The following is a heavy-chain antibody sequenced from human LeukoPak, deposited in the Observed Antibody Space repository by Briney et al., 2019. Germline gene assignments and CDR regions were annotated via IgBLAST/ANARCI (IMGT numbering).Heavy chain of an antibody. V-gene: IGHV4-61*01. CDR1: GGSISSSSYY. D-gene: IGHD1-14*01. CDR3: ARVPRPTGELPGLYYYYMDV. Sequence: SETLSLTCTVSGGSISSSSYYWRWIRQPPGKGLEWIGYIYYSGSTNYNPSLKSRVTISVDTSKNQFSLKLSSVTAADTAVYYCARVPRPTGELPGLYYYYMDVWGKGTTVTVSS. J-gene: IGHJ6*03. CDR2: IYYSGST.